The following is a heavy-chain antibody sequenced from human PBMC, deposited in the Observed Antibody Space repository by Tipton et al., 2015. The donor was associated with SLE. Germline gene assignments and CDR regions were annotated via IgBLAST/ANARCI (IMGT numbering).Heavy chain of an antibody. CDR3: ARDYYGSGFDAFDI. J-gene: IGHJ3*02. V-gene: IGHV4-59*01. CDR2: IYHTGGT. CDR1: GGSISTYY. D-gene: IGHD3-10*01. Sequence: TLSLTCTVSGGSISTYYWSWIRQPPKRGLEWIGWIYHTGGTDYNPSLKSRVTISVDTSKNQFSLRLSSVTAADTAVYYCARDYYGSGFDAFDIWGQGTMVTVSS.